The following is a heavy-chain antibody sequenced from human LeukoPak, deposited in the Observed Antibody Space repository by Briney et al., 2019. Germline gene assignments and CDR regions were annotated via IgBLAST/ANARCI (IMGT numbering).Heavy chain of an antibody. V-gene: IGHV3-64*04. D-gene: IGHD3-10*01. CDR2: ISSNGGST. Sequence: GGSLRHTCSASGFTFISYAMHWVRQAPGKGLEYVSAISSNGGSTYNADSVKGRFTISRDNFKNTLYLQMHSVRAELKAVYYCARDLPAFGNVLLWFGELGSGVFDIWGQGTMVTVSS. J-gene: IGHJ3*02. CDR1: GFTFISYA. CDR3: ARDLPAFGNVLLWFGELGSGVFDI.